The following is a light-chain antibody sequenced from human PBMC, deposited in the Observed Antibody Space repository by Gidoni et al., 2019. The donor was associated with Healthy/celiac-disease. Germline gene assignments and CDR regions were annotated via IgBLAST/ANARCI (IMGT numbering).Light chain of an antibody. CDR3: QQYNSYWT. J-gene: IGKJ1*01. Sequence: DIQMNQSPSTLSASVGDRGTITCRASQSISSWLAWYQQKPGKAPKLLIYDASSLESGVPSRFSGSGSGTEFTLTISSLQPDDFATYYCQQYNSYWTFGQGTKVEIK. V-gene: IGKV1-5*01. CDR1: QSISSW. CDR2: DAS.